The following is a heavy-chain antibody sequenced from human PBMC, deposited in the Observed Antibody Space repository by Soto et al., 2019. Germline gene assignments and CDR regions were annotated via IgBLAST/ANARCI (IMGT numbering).Heavy chain of an antibody. CDR1: GFTFSSYW. CDR2: IKQDGSEK. CDR3: ARSSLYYDFWSGYTDLDY. V-gene: IGHV3-7*05. J-gene: IGHJ4*02. Sequence: GSLRLSCAASGFTFSSYWMSWVRQAPGKGLEWVANIKQDGSEKYYVDSVKGRFTISRDNAKNSLYLQMNSLRAEDTAVYYCARSSLYYDFWSGYTDLDYWGQGTLVTVSS. D-gene: IGHD3-3*01.